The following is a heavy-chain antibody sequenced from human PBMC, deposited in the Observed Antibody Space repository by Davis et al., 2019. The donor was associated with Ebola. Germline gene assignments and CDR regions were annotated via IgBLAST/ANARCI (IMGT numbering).Heavy chain of an antibody. D-gene: IGHD2-2*01. J-gene: IGHJ3*02. CDR1: GFSLSTSGMR. Sequence: SGSTLVTPTQTLTLTCTFSGFSLSTSGMRVSWIRQPPGKALEWLARIDWADDKFYSTSLKTRLTISKDTSKNQVVLTMTNMDPVDTATYYCARNLNHCSSTSCYGGAFDIWGQGTMVTVSS. CDR2: IDWADDK. V-gene: IGHV2-70*04. CDR3: ARNLNHCSSTSCYGGAFDI.